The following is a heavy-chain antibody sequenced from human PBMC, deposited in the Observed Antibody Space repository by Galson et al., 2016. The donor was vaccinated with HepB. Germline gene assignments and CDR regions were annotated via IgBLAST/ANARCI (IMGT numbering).Heavy chain of an antibody. J-gene: IGHJ4*02. Sequence: SLRLSCAASTFNVTNKYMSWVRQAPGKGLEWVSGIYSGGATYSADSVKGRFTITRDNAKNTLYLQMNSLTVEDTALHYCVRMLKPWDEWLDRGFFDSWGQGTLVTVSS. D-gene: IGHD5-12*01. CDR2: IYSGGAT. CDR3: VRMLKPWDEWLDRGFFDS. CDR1: TFNVTNKY. V-gene: IGHV3-53*01.